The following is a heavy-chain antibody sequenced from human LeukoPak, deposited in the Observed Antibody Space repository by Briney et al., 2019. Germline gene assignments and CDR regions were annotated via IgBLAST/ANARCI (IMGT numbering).Heavy chain of an antibody. CDR1: GFTFSSYS. Sequence: PGGSLRVSCAASGFTFSSYSMNWVRQAPGKGLEWVSSISSSSGYIYYADSVKGRFTISRDNAKNSLYLQMNSLRAEDTAVYYCARRHKAGYGSDYYYYMDVWGKGTTVTVSS. J-gene: IGHJ6*03. D-gene: IGHD3-10*01. CDR2: ISSSSGYI. CDR3: ARRHKAGYGSDYYYYMDV. V-gene: IGHV3-21*01.